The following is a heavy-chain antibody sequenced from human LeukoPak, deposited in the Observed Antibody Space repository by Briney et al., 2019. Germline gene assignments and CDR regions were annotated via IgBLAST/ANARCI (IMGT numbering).Heavy chain of an antibody. CDR3: ARAQLGFDF. J-gene: IGHJ4*02. Sequence: GRSLRLSCAASGFTFSSYAMHWVRQAPGKGLEWVAVISYDGSNKFYADAVKGRFTISRDNSKNTLYLQMNSLRDEDTAVFYYARAQLGFDFWGQGTLATVSS. CDR1: GFTFSSYA. V-gene: IGHV3-30*04. D-gene: IGHD1-1*01. CDR2: ISYDGSNK.